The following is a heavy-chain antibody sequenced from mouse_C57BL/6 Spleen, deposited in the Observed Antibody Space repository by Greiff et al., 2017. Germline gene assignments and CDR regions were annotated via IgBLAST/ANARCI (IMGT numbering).Heavy chain of an antibody. D-gene: IGHD2-4*01. Sequence: QVQLQQSGAELVKPGASVKISCKASGYAFSSYWMNWVKQRPGKGLEWIGQIYPGDGDTNYNGKFKGKATLTADKSSSTAYMQLSSLTSEDSAVYFCARSMITRFFDDWGQGTTLTVSS. J-gene: IGHJ2*01. CDR1: GYAFSSYW. CDR3: ARSMITRFFDD. V-gene: IGHV1-80*01. CDR2: IYPGDGDT.